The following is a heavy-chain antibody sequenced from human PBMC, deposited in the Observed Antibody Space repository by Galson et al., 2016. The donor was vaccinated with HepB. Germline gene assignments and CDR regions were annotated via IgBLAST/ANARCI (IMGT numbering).Heavy chain of an antibody. D-gene: IGHD3-10*01. CDR1: GFTFSSSW. CDR2: IKQAGSEK. Sequence: SLRLSCAASGFTFSSSWMGWVRQAPGKGLEWVANIKQAGSEKYYVDSVKGRFTISRDNAKNTVYLQMNSLRVEDTAVYYCARVGVIPYYYYGMDVWGQGTMVIVSS. V-gene: IGHV3-7*01. CDR3: ARVGVIPYYYYGMDV. J-gene: IGHJ6*01.